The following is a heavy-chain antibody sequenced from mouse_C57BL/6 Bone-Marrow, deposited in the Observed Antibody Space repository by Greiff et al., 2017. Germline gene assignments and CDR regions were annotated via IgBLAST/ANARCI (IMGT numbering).Heavy chain of an antibody. J-gene: IGHJ4*01. CDR3: ARRGKSRGAMDY. V-gene: IGHV1-64*01. CDR1: GYTFTSYW. Sequence: QVQLQQPGAELVKPGASVKLSCKASGYTFTSYWMHWVKQRPGQGLEWIGMIHPNSGSTNYNEKFKSKATLTVDKSSSTAYMQLSSLTSEDSAVYDCARRGKSRGAMDYWGQGTSVTVSS. CDR2: IHPNSGST.